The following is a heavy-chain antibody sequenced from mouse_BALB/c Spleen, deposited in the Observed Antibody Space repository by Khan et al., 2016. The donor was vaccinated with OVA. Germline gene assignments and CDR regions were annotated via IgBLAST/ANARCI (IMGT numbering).Heavy chain of an antibody. CDR3: ARSYDYDVGGFAY. D-gene: IGHD2-4*01. V-gene: IGHV2-9*02. J-gene: IGHJ3*01. CDR1: GFSLSNYG. Sequence: QVQLKQSGPGLVAPSQSLSITCTVSGFSLSNYGIHWVRQPPGKGLEWLGVIWTGGFTTYNSALMSRLIISKDNSKSQVFLKMNRLQTDDTAIYYCARSYDYDVGGFAYWGQGTLVTVSA. CDR2: IWTGGFT.